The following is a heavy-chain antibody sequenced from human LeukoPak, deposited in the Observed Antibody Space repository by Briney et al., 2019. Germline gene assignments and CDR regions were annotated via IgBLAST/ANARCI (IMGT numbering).Heavy chain of an antibody. CDR3: AKQVLTGGLIDY. CDR1: GSTFSSYA. J-gene: IGHJ4*02. CDR2: ISGSGGST. Sequence: GGSLRLSCAASGSTFSSYAMSWVRQAPGKRLEWVSAISGSGGSTYYADSVKGRFTISRDNSKNTLYLQMNSLRAEDTAVYYCAKQVLTGGLIDYWGQGTLVTVSS. V-gene: IGHV3-23*01. D-gene: IGHD3-9*01.